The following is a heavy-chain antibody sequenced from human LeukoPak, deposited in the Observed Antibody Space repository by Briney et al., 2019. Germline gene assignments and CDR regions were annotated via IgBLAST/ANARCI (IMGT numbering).Heavy chain of an antibody. CDR1: GGFTSAYY. D-gene: IGHD3-22*01. Sequence: PSETLSLTCTVSGGFTSAYYWSWIRQPAGKGLEWIGRIYTSGSTNYNPSLKSRVAMSVDTSKNQFSLKLSSVTAADTAVYYCASSTYYYDSSGFPSWGQGTRVTVSS. V-gene: IGHV4-4*07. J-gene: IGHJ5*02. CDR2: IYTSGST. CDR3: ASSTYYYDSSGFPS.